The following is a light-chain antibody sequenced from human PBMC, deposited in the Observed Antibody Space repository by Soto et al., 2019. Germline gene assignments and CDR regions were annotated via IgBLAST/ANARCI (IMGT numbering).Light chain of an antibody. CDR1: QTVLSSSNTKNY. J-gene: IGKJ4*01. CDR2: WAS. CDR3: QQCYSALLP. Sequence: DIVMTQSPDSLAVSLGERASINCKTSQTVLSSSNTKNYLMWYQQKPGQPPKLLISWASTRESGVPDRFSGSGSGTDFPLTISSLQAEDVAVYYCQQCYSALLPFGGGTKVEIK. V-gene: IGKV4-1*01.